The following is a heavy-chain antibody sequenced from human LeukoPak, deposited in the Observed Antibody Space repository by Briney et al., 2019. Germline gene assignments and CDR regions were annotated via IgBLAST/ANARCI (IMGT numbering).Heavy chain of an antibody. CDR2: TRNKANSYTT. CDR3: ASPGIADGAFDI. D-gene: IGHD6-13*01. V-gene: IGHV3-72*01. Sequence: GGSLRLSCAASGFTFSDHYMDWVRQAPGKGLEWVGRTRNKANSYTTEYAASVKGRFTISRDDSKNSLYLQMNSLKTEDTAVYYCASPGIADGAFDIWGQGTMVTVSS. J-gene: IGHJ3*02. CDR1: GFTFSDHY.